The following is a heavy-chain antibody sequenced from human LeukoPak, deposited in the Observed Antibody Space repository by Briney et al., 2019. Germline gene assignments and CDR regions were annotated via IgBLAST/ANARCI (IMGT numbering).Heavy chain of an antibody. V-gene: IGHV4-59*01. CDR3: ARARIVGATSLFDY. J-gene: IGHJ4*02. D-gene: IGHD1-26*01. Sequence: PSETLSLTCTVSGGSISGYYWSWIRQPPGKGLEWIGYIYYSGSTNYNPSLKSRVTISVDTSKNQFSLKLSSVTAADTAVYYCARARIVGATSLFDYWGQGILVTVS. CDR1: GGSISGYY. CDR2: IYYSGST.